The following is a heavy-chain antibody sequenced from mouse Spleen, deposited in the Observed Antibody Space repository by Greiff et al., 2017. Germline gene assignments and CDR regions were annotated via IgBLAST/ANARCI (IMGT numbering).Heavy chain of an antibody. V-gene: IGHV1-66*01. CDR2: IYPGSGNT. D-gene: IGHD2-14*01. J-gene: IGHJ2*01. CDR3: ARNYRYDYFDY. CDR1: GFNIKNTY. Sequence: VQLQQSVAELVRPGASVKLSCTASGFNIKNTYIHWVKQRPGQGLEWIGWIYPGSGNTKYNEKFKGKATLTADTSSSTAYMQLSSLTSEDSAVYYCARNYRYDYFDYWGQGTTLTVSS.